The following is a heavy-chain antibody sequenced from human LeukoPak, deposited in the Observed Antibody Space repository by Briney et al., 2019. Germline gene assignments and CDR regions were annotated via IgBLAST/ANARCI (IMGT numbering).Heavy chain of an antibody. J-gene: IGHJ4*02. V-gene: IGHV3-64D*09. CDR1: GFTFSTYS. CDR2: ISTDGGST. D-gene: IGHD5-18*01. CDR3: VKDFAYSYGYEPFDY. Sequence: GGSLRLSCSASGFTFSTYSMHWVRQAPGMGLEFVSAISTDGGSTFYADSVKGRFTISRDNSKDTLYLQMSSLRAEDTAVYYCVKDFAYSYGYEPFDYWGQGTLVTVSS.